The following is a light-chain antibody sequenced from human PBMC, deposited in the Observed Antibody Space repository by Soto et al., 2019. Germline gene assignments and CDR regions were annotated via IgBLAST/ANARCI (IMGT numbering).Light chain of an antibody. J-gene: IGKJ2*01. CDR2: LAS. CDR1: QSISKS. Sequence: IQLTQSPSSLSASVGARVTITCRTSQSISKSLNWYQQKVGKAPKLLIHLASTLQSGVPSRFSGSGFGTDFSLSITSLQPEDFATYYCQSADAFGQGTKLEIK. CDR3: QSADA. V-gene: IGKV1-39*01.